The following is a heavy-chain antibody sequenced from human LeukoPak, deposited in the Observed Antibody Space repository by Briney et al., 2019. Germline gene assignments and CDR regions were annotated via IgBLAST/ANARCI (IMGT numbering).Heavy chain of an antibody. J-gene: IGHJ4*02. CDR1: GFTFSSYW. CDR3: ARDYYDSRGYYLD. D-gene: IGHD3-22*01. CDR2: IKQDGSEK. Sequence: GGSLRLSCAASGFTFSSYWMSWVRQAPGKGLEWVANIKQDGSEKYYVDSVKGRFTISRDNAKNSLYLQMNSLRAEDTAVYYCARDYYDSRGYYLDWGQGTLVTVSS. V-gene: IGHV3-7*01.